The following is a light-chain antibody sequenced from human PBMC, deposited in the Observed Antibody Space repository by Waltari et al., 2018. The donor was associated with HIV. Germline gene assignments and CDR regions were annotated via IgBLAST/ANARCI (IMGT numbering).Light chain of an antibody. J-gene: IGKJ4*01. Sequence: ELVLTPSPGLHSLTPNEKVTSTCRASQSIGDSLHWSQQKPDQSPKNLCKFASQSISGVPSRFSGSGSGTDFTLTINSLEAEDAATYYCHQTGSLPLTFGGGTKVEIK. CDR2: FAS. CDR3: HQTGSLPLT. V-gene: IGKV6-21*02. CDR1: QSIGDS.